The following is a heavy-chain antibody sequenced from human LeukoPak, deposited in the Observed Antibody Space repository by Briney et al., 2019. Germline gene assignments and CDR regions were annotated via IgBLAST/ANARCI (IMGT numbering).Heavy chain of an antibody. V-gene: IGHV1-69*06. CDR3: ARGVAAAGTSGWFDP. D-gene: IGHD6-13*01. Sequence: SVKVSCKASGGTFSSYAISWVRQAPGQGLEWMGGIIPIFGTANYAQKFQGRVTITADKSTSTAYMELSSLRSEDTAVYYCARGVAAAGTSGWFDPWGQGTLVTVSS. CDR1: GGTFSSYA. J-gene: IGHJ5*02. CDR2: IIPIFGTA.